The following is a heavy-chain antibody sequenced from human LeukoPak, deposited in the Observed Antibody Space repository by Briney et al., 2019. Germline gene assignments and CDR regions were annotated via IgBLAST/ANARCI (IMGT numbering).Heavy chain of an antibody. CDR2: IRYDGNNK. CDR3: AKEIAAAGTIDY. CDR1: GFTFSSYG. V-gene: IGHV3-30*02. J-gene: IGHJ4*02. Sequence: GGSLRLSCAASGFTFSSYGMHWVRQAPGKGLEWVAFIRYDGNNKYYADSMKGRFTISRDNSKNTLYLHMNSLRAEDTAVYYCAKEIAAAGTIDYWGQGSLVTVSS. D-gene: IGHD6-13*01.